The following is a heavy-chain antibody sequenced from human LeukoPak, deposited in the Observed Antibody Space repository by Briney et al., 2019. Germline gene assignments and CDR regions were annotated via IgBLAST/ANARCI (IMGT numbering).Heavy chain of an antibody. CDR1: GFTFSSYG. Sequence: GSLRLSCAASGFTFSSYGMHWVRQAPGKGLESVPYISSSSSYIYYADSVKGRFTISRDNAKNSLYLQMNSLRAEDTAVYYCARVLESEMATIGATDYWGQGTLVTVSS. CDR2: ISSSSSYI. V-gene: IGHV3-21*01. J-gene: IGHJ4*02. D-gene: IGHD5-24*01. CDR3: ARVLESEMATIGATDY.